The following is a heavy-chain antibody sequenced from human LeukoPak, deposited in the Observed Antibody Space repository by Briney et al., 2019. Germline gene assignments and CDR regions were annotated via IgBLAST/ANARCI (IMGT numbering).Heavy chain of an antibody. D-gene: IGHD5-24*01. V-gene: IGHV3-11*01. CDR3: AKRGELHDAFDI. Sequence: PGGSLRLSCAASGFTFSDYSMSWFRKAPGRGLEWVSYISSSGSTIYYADSVKGRFNISRDNAKNSLYLQMNSLRAEDMALYYCAKRGELHDAFDIWGQGTMVTVSS. CDR1: GFTFSDYS. CDR2: ISSSGSTI. J-gene: IGHJ3*02.